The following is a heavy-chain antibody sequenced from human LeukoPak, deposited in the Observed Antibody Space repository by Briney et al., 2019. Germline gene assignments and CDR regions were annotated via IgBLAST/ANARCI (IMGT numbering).Heavy chain of an antibody. CDR1: GGSISSYY. CDR3: ARGGVVVPAAIMGNYYYYMDV. J-gene: IGHJ6*03. V-gene: IGHV4-59*01. D-gene: IGHD2-2*02. CDR2: IYYSGST. Sequence: SETLSLTCTVSGGSISSYYWSWIRQPPGKGLEWIGYIYYSGSTNYNPSLKSRVTISVDTSKNQFSLKLSSVTAADTAVYYCARGGVVVPAAIMGNYYYYMDVWGKGTTVTVSS.